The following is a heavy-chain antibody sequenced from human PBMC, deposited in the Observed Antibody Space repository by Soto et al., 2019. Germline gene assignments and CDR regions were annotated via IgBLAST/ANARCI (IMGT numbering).Heavy chain of an antibody. CDR1: GFTFSSYG. J-gene: IGHJ4*02. CDR2: ISYDGSNK. V-gene: IGHV3-30*18. Sequence: PGGSLRLSCAASGFTFSSYGMHWVRQAPGKGLEWVAVISYDGSNKYYADSVKGRFTISRDNSKNTLYLQMNSLRAEDTAVYYCAKDPPPDYWGQGTLVTVSS. CDR3: AKDPPPDY.